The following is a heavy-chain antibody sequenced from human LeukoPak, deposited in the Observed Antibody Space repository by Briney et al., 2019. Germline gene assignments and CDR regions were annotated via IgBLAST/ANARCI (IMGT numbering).Heavy chain of an antibody. V-gene: IGHV4-4*02. CDR1: GGSISSSNW. D-gene: IGHD3-22*01. Sequence: SETLSLTCAVSGGSISSSNWWSWVRQPPGKGLEWTGEIYHSGSTNYNPSLKSRVTISVDKSKNQFSLKLSSVTAADTAVYYCARGSDSSGYYENWFDPWGQGTLVTVSS. CDR3: ARGSDSSGYYENWFDP. CDR2: IYHSGST. J-gene: IGHJ5*02.